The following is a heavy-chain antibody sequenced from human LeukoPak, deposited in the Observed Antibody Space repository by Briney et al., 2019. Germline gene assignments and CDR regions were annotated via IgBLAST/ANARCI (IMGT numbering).Heavy chain of an antibody. J-gene: IGHJ3*02. V-gene: IGHV4-34*01. CDR3: ARGSNPLGAFDI. Sequence: SETLSLTCAVYGGSFSGYYWSWIRQPPGKGLEWIGEINHSGSTNYNPSLKSRVTISVDTSNNQFFLNLSSLTAADTAVHYCARGSNPLGAFDIWGQGTMVTVSS. CDR1: GGSFSGYY. CDR2: INHSGST. D-gene: IGHD1-26*01.